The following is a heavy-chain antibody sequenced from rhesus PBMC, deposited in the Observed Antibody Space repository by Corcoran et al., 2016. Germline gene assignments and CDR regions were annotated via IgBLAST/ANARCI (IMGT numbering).Heavy chain of an antibody. J-gene: IGHJ4*01. CDR2: INPNGGTT. Sequence: EVQLVESGGGLVQPGGSLRLSCAASGFTFRDDYMEWVRQAQGKGLEWVGQINPNGGTTFLMDSVKGRFTISRDNAKNTLYLQINSLKIEDTAVYYCTTVDYWGQGVLVTVSS. CDR1: GFTFRDDY. V-gene: IGHV3-10*01. CDR3: TTVDY.